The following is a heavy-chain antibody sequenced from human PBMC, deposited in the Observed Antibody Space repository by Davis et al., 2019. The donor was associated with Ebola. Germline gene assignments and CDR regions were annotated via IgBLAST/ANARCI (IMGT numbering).Heavy chain of an antibody. CDR3: SVGGQDGGFDY. CDR1: GYTFTSYG. J-gene: IGHJ4*02. Sequence: ASVKVSCKASGYTFTSYGITWVRQAPGQGLEWMGCFDPKYGEPIYAENFQGRLTLTEDTSTDTACMELSSLRSEDTAVYYCSVGGQDGGFDYWGQGTLVPVSS. V-gene: IGHV1-24*01. D-gene: IGHD3-16*01. CDR2: FDPKYGEP.